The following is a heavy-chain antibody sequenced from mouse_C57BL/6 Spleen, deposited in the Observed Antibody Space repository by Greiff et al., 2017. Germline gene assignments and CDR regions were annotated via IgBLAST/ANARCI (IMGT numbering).Heavy chain of an antibody. Sequence: QVQLQQPGAELVRPGSSVKLSCKASGYTFTSYWMHWVKQRPIRGLEWIGNIDPSDSGTHYNEKFKDKATLTVDKSSSTAYMQLSSLTSEDSAVDYCARPLGWWFAYWGQGTLVTVSA. CDR1: GYTFTSYW. V-gene: IGHV1-52*01. J-gene: IGHJ3*01. D-gene: IGHD4-1*01. CDR2: IDPSDSGT. CDR3: ARPLGWWFAY.